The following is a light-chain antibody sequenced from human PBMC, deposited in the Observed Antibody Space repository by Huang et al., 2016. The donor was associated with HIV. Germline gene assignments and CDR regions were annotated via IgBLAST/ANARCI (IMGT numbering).Light chain of an antibody. J-gene: IGKJ5*01. Sequence: EIVMTQSPATLSVSPGERATLSCRASQSVSSNVAWYQQKHGQAPRLLIYGASTRVTGVPARFSGSGSGTEFTLTISSLQSEDFAGYYCQQYDNGPIAFGQGTRLEI. V-gene: IGKV3-15*01. CDR3: QQYDNGPIA. CDR1: QSVSSN. CDR2: GAS.